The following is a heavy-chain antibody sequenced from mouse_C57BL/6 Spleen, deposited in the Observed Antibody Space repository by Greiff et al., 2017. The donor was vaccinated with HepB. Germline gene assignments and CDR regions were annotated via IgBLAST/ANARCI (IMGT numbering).Heavy chain of an antibody. CDR3: ARGGVYYDTSTAWFAY. CDR2: INPYNGDT. D-gene: IGHD2-4*01. J-gene: IGHJ3*01. CDR1: GYSFTGYF. Sequence: EVHLVESGPELVKPGDSVKISCKASGYSFTGYFMNWVMQSHGKSLEWIGRINPYNGDTFYNQKFKGKATLTVDKSSSTAHMELRSLTSEDSAVYYCARGGVYYDTSTAWFAYWGQGTLVTVSA. V-gene: IGHV1-20*01.